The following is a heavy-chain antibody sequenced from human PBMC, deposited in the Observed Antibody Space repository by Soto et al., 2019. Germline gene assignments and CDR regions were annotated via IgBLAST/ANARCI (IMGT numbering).Heavy chain of an antibody. J-gene: IGHJ5*02. V-gene: IGHV4-4*02. CDR3: AREVPWLREVNRNWFDP. CDR1: GDSISGSYW. D-gene: IGHD3-10*01. Sequence: QVQLQESGPGLVKPSGTLSLTCTVSGDSISGSYWWSWVRQPPGKGLEWIGEVSQSGNTNYNPSLMSRLTISVDKSKNQFSLRLTYVTAADTGIYYCAREVPWLREVNRNWFDPWGQGTLVTVSS. CDR2: VSQSGNT.